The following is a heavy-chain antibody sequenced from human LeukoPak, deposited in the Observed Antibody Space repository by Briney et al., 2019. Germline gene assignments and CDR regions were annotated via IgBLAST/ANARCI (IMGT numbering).Heavy chain of an antibody. Sequence: GGSLRISCAGFGFTFSNYAIHWVRQAPGKGLEWVAAISFDGSKSYYAESVKGRFSISRDNSRDTLYLQMSSLAVEDTAIYYCARSRIANDSSGYYFKFDYWGQGALVTVSS. CDR2: ISFDGSKS. V-gene: IGHV3-30*15. CDR3: ARSRIANDSSGYYFKFDY. CDR1: GFTFSNYA. D-gene: IGHD3-22*01. J-gene: IGHJ4*02.